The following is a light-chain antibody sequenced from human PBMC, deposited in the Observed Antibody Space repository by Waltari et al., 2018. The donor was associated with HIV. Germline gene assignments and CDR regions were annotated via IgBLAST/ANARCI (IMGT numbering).Light chain of an antibody. V-gene: IGLV1-47*01. CDR2: RNN. Sequence: SVLTQPPSASGTPGQRVTISCSGSTSNIGRNDVFWYQHLPGAAPKLLIHRNNHRPSGVPDRFSGSTSGTSASLAISGLRSEDEADYYCVAWDDSLRGVVFGGGTKVAAL. CDR1: TSNIGRND. J-gene: IGLJ2*01. CDR3: VAWDDSLRGVV.